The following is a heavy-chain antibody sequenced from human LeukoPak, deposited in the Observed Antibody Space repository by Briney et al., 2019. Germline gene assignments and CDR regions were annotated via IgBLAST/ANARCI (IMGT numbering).Heavy chain of an antibody. Sequence: QSGGSLRLSCTASGFTFSSYGMNWVRQAPGKGLEWVSYITSSGGAIYYADSVKGRFTISRDNAKRSLYLQMNSLRAEDTAVYYCARPPSITSPYYGMDVWGQGTTVTVSS. J-gene: IGHJ6*02. CDR3: ARPPSITSPYYGMDV. CDR2: ITSSGGAI. V-gene: IGHV3-48*03. CDR1: GFTFSSYG. D-gene: IGHD3-3*01.